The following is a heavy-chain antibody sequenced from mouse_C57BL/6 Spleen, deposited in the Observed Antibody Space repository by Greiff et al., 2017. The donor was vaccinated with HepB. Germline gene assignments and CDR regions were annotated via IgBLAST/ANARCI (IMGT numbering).Heavy chain of an antibody. D-gene: IGHD1-1*01. V-gene: IGHV1-18*01. CDR3: ARYGTTVVAEYFDV. Sequence: EVQLQHSGPELVKPGASVKIPCKASGYTFTDYNMDWVKQSHGKSLEWIGDINPNNGGTIYNQKFKGKATLTVDKSSSTAYMELRSLTSEDTAVYYCARYGTTVVAEYFDVWGTGTTVTVSS. CDR1: GYTFTDYN. J-gene: IGHJ1*03. CDR2: INPNNGGT.